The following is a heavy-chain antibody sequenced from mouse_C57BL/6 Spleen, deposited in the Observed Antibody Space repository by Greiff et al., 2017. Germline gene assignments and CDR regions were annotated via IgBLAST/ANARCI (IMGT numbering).Heavy chain of an antibody. CDR3: ARKRDGGFYAMDY. J-gene: IGHJ4*01. V-gene: IGHV1-64*01. CDR1: GYTFTSYW. Sequence: QVQLKQPGAELVKPGASVKLSCKASGYTFTSYWMHWVKQRPGQGLEWIGMIHPNSGSTNYNEKFKSKATLTVDKSSSTAYMQLSSLTSEDSAVYYCARKRDGGFYAMDYWGQGTSVTVSS. D-gene: IGHD3-3*01. CDR2: IHPNSGST.